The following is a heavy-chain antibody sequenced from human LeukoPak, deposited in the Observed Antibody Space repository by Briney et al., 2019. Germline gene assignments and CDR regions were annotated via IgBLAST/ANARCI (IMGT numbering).Heavy chain of an antibody. V-gene: IGHV1-8*03. Sequence: ASVTVSCKASGYTFTSYDINWVRQAAGQGLEWMGWMNPNSGNTGYAQKFQGRVTITRNTSISTAYMELSSLRSEDTAVYYCARGGGSITIFGVVIPPYYYYYMDVWGKGTTVTVSS. D-gene: IGHD3-3*01. J-gene: IGHJ6*03. CDR1: GYTFTSYD. CDR3: ARGGGSITIFGVVIPPYYYYYMDV. CDR2: MNPNSGNT.